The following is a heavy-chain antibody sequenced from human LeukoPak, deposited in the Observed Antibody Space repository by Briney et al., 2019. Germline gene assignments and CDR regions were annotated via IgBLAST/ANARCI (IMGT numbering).Heavy chain of an antibody. J-gene: IGHJ6*03. CDR3: ARSLPYYYYMDV. V-gene: IGHV3-21*01. Sequence: GGSLRLSCAASGFTFDDYAMNWVRQAPGKGLEWVSSITSSSSYIYYADSVKGRFTISRDNAKNSLYLQMNSLRAEDTAVYYCARSLPYYYYMDVWGKGTTVTISS. CDR2: ITSSSSYI. D-gene: IGHD2-15*01. CDR1: GFTFDDYA.